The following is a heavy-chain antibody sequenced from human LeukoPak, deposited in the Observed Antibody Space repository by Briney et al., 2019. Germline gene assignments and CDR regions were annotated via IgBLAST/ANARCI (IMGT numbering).Heavy chain of an antibody. D-gene: IGHD2-2*01. Sequence: PGGSLRLSCAASGFTFSSYAMSWVRQAPGKGLEWVSAISGSGGSTYYADSVKGRFTISRDNSKNTLYLQMNSLRAEDTAVYYCAKRRILGYCSSTSCYGGFDYWGQGTLVTVSS. CDR2: ISGSGGST. J-gene: IGHJ4*02. CDR1: GFTFSSYA. V-gene: IGHV3-23*01. CDR3: AKRRILGYCSSTSCYGGFDY.